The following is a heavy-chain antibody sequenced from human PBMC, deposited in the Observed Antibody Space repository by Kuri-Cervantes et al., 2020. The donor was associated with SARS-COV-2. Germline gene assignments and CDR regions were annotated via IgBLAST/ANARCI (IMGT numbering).Heavy chain of an antibody. CDR3: AREYSSSSGKGFDY. V-gene: IGHV4-59*01. Sequence: SQTLSLTCAVYGGSFSGYYWSWIRQTPGKGLEWIGYIYYSGSTNYNPSLKSRVTISVDTSQNQFSLKLSSVTAADTAVYYCAREYSSSSGKGFDYCGQGTMVTVSS. CDR2: IYYSGST. D-gene: IGHD6-6*01. J-gene: IGHJ4*02. CDR1: GGSFSGYY.